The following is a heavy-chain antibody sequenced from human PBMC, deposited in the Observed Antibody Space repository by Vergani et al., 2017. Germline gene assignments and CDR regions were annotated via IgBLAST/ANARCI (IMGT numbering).Heavy chain of an antibody. CDR2: IFPIFGTA. CDR3: AGAEYCSSTSCYTDYYYGMDV. J-gene: IGHJ6*02. D-gene: IGHD2-2*02. CDR1: VGTLSSYA. Sequence: QVQLVQSGAEVKKSGSSVTVFCKASVGTLSSYAISWVRQAPGQGLVWMGGIFPIFGTANYAQKFQGRVTITADESTSTAYMELSSLRSEDTAVYYCAGAEYCSSTSCYTDYYYGMDVWGQGTTVTVSS. V-gene: IGHV1-69*12.